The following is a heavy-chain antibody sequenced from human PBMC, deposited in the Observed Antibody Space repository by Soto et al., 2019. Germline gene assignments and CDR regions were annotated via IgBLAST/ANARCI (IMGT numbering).Heavy chain of an antibody. CDR1: GGSISSSNW. CDR2: IYHSGST. Sequence: SETLSLTCAVSGGSISSSNWWRWVRQPPGKGLEWIGEIYHSGSTNYNPSLKSRVTISVDKSKNQFSLKLSSVTAADTAVYYCARTVAAAGNAFDIWGQGTMVTVSS. CDR3: ARTVAAAGNAFDI. J-gene: IGHJ3*02. V-gene: IGHV4-4*02. D-gene: IGHD6-13*01.